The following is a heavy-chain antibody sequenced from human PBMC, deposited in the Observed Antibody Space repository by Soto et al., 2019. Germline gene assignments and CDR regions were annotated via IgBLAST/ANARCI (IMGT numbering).Heavy chain of an antibody. CDR3: ARGDIRFGYYYGMDV. CDR1: GGTLSSYA. CDR2: IIPIFGTA. D-gene: IGHD3-10*01. V-gene: IGHV1-69*13. J-gene: IGHJ6*02. Sequence: ASVKVSCKASGGTLSSYAISWVRQAPGQGLEWMGGIIPIFGTANYAQKFQGRVTITADESTSTAYMELSSLRSEDTAVYYCARGDIRFGYYYGMDVWGQGTTVTVSS.